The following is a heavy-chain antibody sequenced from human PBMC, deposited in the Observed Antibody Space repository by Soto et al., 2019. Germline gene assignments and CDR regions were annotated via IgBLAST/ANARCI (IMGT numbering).Heavy chain of an antibody. D-gene: IGHD5-12*01. CDR1: GFIFSGYA. CDR2: ISYDGNTK. CDR3: AKETSAYEIDY. V-gene: IGHV3-30-3*01. J-gene: IGHJ4*02. Sequence: QVQLVESGGGVVQPGRSLRLSCAASGFIFSGYAVHWVRQAPGKGLNWVAVISYDGNTKYYADSVKGRFTVSRDNSKNTLYVQMNNLSPEDTAMYYCAKETSAYEIDYWGQGTLVTVSS.